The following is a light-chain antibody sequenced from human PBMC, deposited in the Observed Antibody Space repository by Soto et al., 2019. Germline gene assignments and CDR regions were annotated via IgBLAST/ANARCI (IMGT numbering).Light chain of an antibody. CDR3: QQYNSYWT. Sequence: DIQMTQSPSSLSASVGDRVTITCRASQSISRYLNWYQQKPGKAPNLLMYTASNLQSGVPSRFSGSGSGTEFTLTISSLQPDDFATYYCQQYNSYWTFGQGTKVDIK. J-gene: IGKJ1*01. CDR1: QSISRY. CDR2: TAS. V-gene: IGKV1-39*01.